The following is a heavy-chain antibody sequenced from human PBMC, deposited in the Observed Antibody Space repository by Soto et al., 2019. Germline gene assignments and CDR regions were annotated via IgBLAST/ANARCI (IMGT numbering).Heavy chain of an antibody. CDR1: TGYA. D-gene: IGHD3-9*01. CDR3: AKDPSTGHADL. Sequence: SGGSLRLSCTALTGYAMSWVRRGPGKGLEWISTISPTGNTHYADSVKGRFTISRDDSKNTFYLQMNNLRADDTGVYYCAKDPSTGHADLWGQGTLVTVSS. V-gene: IGHV3-23*01. J-gene: IGHJ5*02. CDR2: ISPTGNT.